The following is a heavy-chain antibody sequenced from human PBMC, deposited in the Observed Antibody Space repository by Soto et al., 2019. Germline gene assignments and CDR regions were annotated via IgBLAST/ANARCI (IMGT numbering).Heavy chain of an antibody. CDR1: VVFIASDAYY. CDR3: SRSSAPSYCYAIDV. V-gene: IGHV4-31*11. CDR2: GSHRGNT. Sequence: PSETLSLTCGVSVVFIASDAYYWGWIRHHPGKGLEWIGYGSHRGNTYYNPSLKSRLTISLDTSKNQFYLHLTSVTSPDTAVYYCSRSSAPSYCYAIDVWAPGTSVTVSS. J-gene: IGHJ6*01. D-gene: IGHD3-10*01.